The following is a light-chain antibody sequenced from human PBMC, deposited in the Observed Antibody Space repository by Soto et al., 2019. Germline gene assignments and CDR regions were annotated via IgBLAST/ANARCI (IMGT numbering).Light chain of an antibody. V-gene: IGLV2-11*01. Sequence: QSAPKQPRSVSGAPGQSVTIACTGTNSEVCGYNFVSWYQQFPGEVPKLTIYDVTKRPSGVPDRFSGSKSGNTASLTISWLQAEDEADYYCCSYAGSDTLVFGTGTKVTVL. CDR3: CSYAGSDTLV. J-gene: IGLJ1*01. CDR2: DVT. CDR1: NSEVCGYNF.